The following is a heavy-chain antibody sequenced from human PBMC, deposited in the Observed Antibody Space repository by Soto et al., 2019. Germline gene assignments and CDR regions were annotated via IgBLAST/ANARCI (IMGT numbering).Heavy chain of an antibody. J-gene: IGHJ6*02. CDR1: GYIFVNYG. Sequence: QVQLVQSGDEVRKPGSSVKVSCKGSGYIFVNYGIDWVRQAPGQVLAWMGWISPYSGNTHYASKVQGRLTMTTDTSTSTAYMDLGSLTSDDTAVYYCAMVDTYGTPTPLDVWGQGTTVTVSS. D-gene: IGHD5-18*01. V-gene: IGHV1-18*01. CDR3: AMVDTYGTPTPLDV. CDR2: ISPYSGNT.